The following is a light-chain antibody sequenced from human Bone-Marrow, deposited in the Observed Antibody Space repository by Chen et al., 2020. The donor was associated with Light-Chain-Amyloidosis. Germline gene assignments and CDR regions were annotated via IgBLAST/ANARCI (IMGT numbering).Light chain of an antibody. CDR3: ESNDAALHCWV. V-gene: IGLV1-40*01. Sequence: QSVLTQPPSMSEAPGQRVTISCTGSRSNLGAGYDVHWYQQLPVTSPKLLIYDSDIRRSAITDRVCASSSGTSASLAIAGLQVADGAHYYCESNDAALHCWVLGGGTKLTV. CDR2: DSD. J-gene: IGLJ3*02. CDR1: RSNLGAGYD.